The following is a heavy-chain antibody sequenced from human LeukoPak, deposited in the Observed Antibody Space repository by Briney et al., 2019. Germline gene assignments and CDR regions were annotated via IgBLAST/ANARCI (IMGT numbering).Heavy chain of an antibody. J-gene: IGHJ4*02. CDR3: ARDSDDRVWFGEIPPYYFDY. D-gene: IGHD3-10*01. CDR1: GFTFSSYW. Sequence: GGSLRLSCAASGFTFSSYWMSWVRRAPGKGLEWVANIKQDGSEKYYVDSVKGRFTISRDNAKNSLYLQMNSLRAEDTAVYYCARDSDDRVWFGEIPPYYFDYWGQGTLVTVSS. V-gene: IGHV3-7*03. CDR2: IKQDGSEK.